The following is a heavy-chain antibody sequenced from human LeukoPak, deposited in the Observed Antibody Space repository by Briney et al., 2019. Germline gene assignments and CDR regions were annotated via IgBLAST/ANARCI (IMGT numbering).Heavy chain of an antibody. D-gene: IGHD3-22*01. Sequence: GGSLRLSCAASGFTFSSYAMPWVRQAPGKGLEWVAVISYDGSNKYYADSVKGRFTISRDNSKNTLYLQMNSLRAEDTAVYYCARAIDDCSGYTDYWGQGTLVTVSS. J-gene: IGHJ4*02. CDR2: ISYDGSNK. CDR1: GFTFSSYA. CDR3: ARAIDDCSGYTDY. V-gene: IGHV3-30*01.